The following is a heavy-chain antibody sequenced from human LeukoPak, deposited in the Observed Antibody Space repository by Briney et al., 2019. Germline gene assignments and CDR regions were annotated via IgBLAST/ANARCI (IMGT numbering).Heavy chain of an antibody. J-gene: IGHJ5*02. D-gene: IGHD3-3*01. Sequence: PGGSLRLSCAASGFTFSSYDMRWVRHPAGKGLEWVSAIGPAGDTYYPGSVKGRFTVSRENAKSTLYLQMNSLSAGNTAVYYCARGHIGAYDFWSGSYNWFDPWDQGTLVTVSS. CDR2: IGPAGDT. V-gene: IGHV3-13*01. CDR1: GFTFSSYD. CDR3: ARGHIGAYDFWSGSYNWFDP.